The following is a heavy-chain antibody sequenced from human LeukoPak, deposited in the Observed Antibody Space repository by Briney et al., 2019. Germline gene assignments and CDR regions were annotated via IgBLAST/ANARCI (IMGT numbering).Heavy chain of an antibody. D-gene: IGHD3-16*02. Sequence: GGSLRLSCAASGFTFSNYWMSWVRQAPGKGLEWVANIKQDGSDKYYVDSVKGRFTISRDNAKNSLSLQMNSLRAEDTAVYYCASVMVMITFGGVIVILSFDYWGQGTLVTVSS. CDR2: IKQDGSDK. J-gene: IGHJ4*02. CDR3: ASVMVMITFGGVIVILSFDY. CDR1: GFTFSNYW. V-gene: IGHV3-7*02.